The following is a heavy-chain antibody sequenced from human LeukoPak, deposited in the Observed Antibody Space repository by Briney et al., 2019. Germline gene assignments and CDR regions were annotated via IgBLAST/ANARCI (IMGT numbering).Heavy chain of an antibody. J-gene: IGHJ4*02. CDR3: ARQGINYDFWSGYVGYFDY. D-gene: IGHD3-3*01. CDR1: GGSISSSSYS. Sequence: SETLSLTCTVSGGSISSSSYSWGWIRQPPGKGLEWIGSIYYSGSTYYNPSLKSRVTISVDTSKNQFSLKLSSVTAADTAVYYCARQGINYDFWSGYVGYFDYWGQGTLVTVSS. CDR2: IYYSGST. V-gene: IGHV4-39*01.